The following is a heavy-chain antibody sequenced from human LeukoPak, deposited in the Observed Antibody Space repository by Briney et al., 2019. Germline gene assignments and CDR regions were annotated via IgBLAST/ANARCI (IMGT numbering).Heavy chain of an antibody. V-gene: IGHV3-23*01. D-gene: IGHD4/OR15-4a*01. CDR1: GFTFSSHA. Sequence: GGSLRLPCAVSGFTFSSHAMSWVRQAPGKGLEWVSGISISGDMTYYADSVEGRFTISRDNSKNTVHLQMNNVRVEDTAVYFCANEEVPNDYWGQGTLVTVSS. CDR3: ANEEVPNDY. J-gene: IGHJ4*02. CDR2: ISISGDMT.